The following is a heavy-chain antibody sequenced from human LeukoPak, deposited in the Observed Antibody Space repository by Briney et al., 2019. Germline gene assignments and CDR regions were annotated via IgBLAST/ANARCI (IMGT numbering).Heavy chain of an antibody. J-gene: IGHJ4*02. D-gene: IGHD6-6*01. V-gene: IGHV3-23*01. CDR1: GFTFSNYA. CDR3: AKESALYSSSPFDY. CDR2: IITSGGNT. Sequence: PGGSLRLSCVASGFTFSNYAMSWVRQFPGKGLEWVSAIITSGGNTYYADSVKGRFTISRDNSKNTLYLQMNSLRDEDTAVYYCAKESALYSSSPFDYWGQGTMVTVSS.